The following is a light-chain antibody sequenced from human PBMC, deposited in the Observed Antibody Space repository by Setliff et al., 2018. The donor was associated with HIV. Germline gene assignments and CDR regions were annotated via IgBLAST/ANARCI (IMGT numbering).Light chain of an antibody. Sequence: DIQLTQSPSFLSASVGDRVTITCRASQRVHSYLNWYQQKPGKVTKLLISAAYNLQSGVPARFSGSGSETDFTLTIDTLQPEDCATYYCQQSYTALTFGGGTKVDIK. V-gene: IGKV1-39*01. CDR3: QQSYTALT. J-gene: IGKJ4*01. CDR2: AAY. CDR1: QRVHSY.